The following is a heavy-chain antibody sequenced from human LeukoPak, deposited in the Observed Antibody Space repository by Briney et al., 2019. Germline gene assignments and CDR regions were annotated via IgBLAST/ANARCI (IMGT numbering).Heavy chain of an antibody. D-gene: IGHD3-3*01. CDR1: GFTFSSYG. Sequence: SGGSLRLSCAASGFTFSSYGMHWVRQAPGKGLEWVTFIRYDGSNDFSADSVKGRFTISRDNSKNTLYLQLNSLRAEDTAVYYCAKDGARSGYLGSWGQGTLVTVSS. J-gene: IGHJ4*02. CDR2: IRYDGSND. CDR3: AKDGARSGYLGS. V-gene: IGHV3-30*02.